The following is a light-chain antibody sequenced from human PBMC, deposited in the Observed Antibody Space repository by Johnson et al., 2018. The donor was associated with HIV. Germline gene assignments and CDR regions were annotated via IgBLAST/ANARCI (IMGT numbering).Light chain of an antibody. CDR3: GTWDSSLGAGGV. CDR2: DNN. Sequence: QSVLTQPPSVSAAPGQKVTISCSGSSSNIGNNYVSWYQQLPGTAPKILIYDNNKRPSGIPDRFSGSKSCTSATLGLTGLPTGDEADYYCGTWDSSLGAGGVFGTGTKVTVL. V-gene: IGLV1-51*01. J-gene: IGLJ1*01. CDR1: SSNIGNNY.